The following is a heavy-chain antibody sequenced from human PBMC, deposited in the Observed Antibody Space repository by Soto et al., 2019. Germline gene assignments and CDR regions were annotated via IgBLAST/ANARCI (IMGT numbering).Heavy chain of an antibody. J-gene: IGHJ4*01. D-gene: IGHD6-6*01. CDR1: GFTFSSYA. V-gene: IGHV3-30-3*01. Sequence: QVQLVESGGGVVQPGRSLRLSCAASGFTFSSYAMHWVRQAPGKGLEWVAVISYDGSNKYYADSVKGRFTISRENHQNTLYLQMNSVGAEDRAVYYYVRKKGSSSSESQFDYWGQGTLVTVSS. CDR3: VRKKGSSSSESQFDY. CDR2: ISYDGSNK.